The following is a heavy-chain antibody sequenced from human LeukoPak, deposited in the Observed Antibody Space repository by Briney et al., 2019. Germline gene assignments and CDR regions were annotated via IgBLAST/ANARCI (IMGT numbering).Heavy chain of an antibody. J-gene: IGHJ4*02. D-gene: IGHD6-19*01. V-gene: IGHV1-46*01. Sequence: ASVKVSCKASGYTFTGYYMHWVRQAPGQGLEWMGIINPSGGSTSYAQKFQGRVTMTRDTSTSTVYMELSSLRSEDTAVYYCAKEAVAGGFDYWGQGTLVTVSS. CDR3: AKEAVAGGFDY. CDR2: INPSGGST. CDR1: GYTFTGYY.